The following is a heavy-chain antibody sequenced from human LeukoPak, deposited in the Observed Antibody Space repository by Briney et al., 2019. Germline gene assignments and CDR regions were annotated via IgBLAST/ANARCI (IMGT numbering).Heavy chain of an antibody. J-gene: IGHJ4*02. D-gene: IGHD3-22*01. V-gene: IGHV3-7*01. CDR2: IKQDGSEK. Sequence: GGSLRLSCAASGFTFNSYWMSWVRQAPGKGLEWVANIKQDGSEKYYVDSVKGRFTISRDNARKSLFLQLNSLRAEDTAVYYCVRGPEYYYDSSSGNYWGQGTLVTVSS. CDR1: GFTFNSYW. CDR3: VRGPEYYYDSSSGNY.